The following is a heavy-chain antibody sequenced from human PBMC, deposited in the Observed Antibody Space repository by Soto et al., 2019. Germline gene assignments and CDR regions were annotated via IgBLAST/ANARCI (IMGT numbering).Heavy chain of an antibody. D-gene: IGHD3-10*01. J-gene: IGHJ6*02. Sequence: TLSIACRVSGVSFSSCDYFLSWLRHSPGKRLEWIAYIYYSGSTNYNPSLKSRATISVDTSKSQVSLTLTSMTAADAALYYCERSHNYYYYGFDVWGQGTAVTVSS. CDR1: GVSFSSCDYF. CDR2: IYYSGST. V-gene: IGHV4-61*08. CDR3: ERSHNYYYYGFDV.